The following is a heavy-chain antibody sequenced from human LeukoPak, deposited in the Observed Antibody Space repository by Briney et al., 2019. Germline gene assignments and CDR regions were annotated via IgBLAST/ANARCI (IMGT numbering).Heavy chain of an antibody. CDR3: AKDVQYYYDNSGHYPNWFDP. Sequence: AGSLRLTCAASGFTFSSGAMSWWVRAPGKGVEGCSAIICSGGSTYYGDSVKGRFTTSRDKSKNTLYLQMNSLRAEDTAVYYCAKDVQYYYDNSGHYPNWFDPWGKGTLVTVSS. D-gene: IGHD3-22*01. V-gene: IGHV3-23*01. CDR2: IICSGGST. CDR1: GFTFSSGA. J-gene: IGHJ5*02.